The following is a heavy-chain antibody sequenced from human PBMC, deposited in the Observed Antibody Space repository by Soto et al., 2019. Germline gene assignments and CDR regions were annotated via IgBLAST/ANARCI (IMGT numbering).Heavy chain of an antibody. Sequence: PSETLSLTCTVSGGSISSYYWSWIRQPPGKGLEWIGYIYYSGSTNYNPSLKSRLTISLDTSKNQFSLKLSSVTAADTAVYYCARSPYSSSWYSGVYYYYYYGLDVWGQGTTVTVSS. J-gene: IGHJ6*02. CDR3: ARSPYSSSWYSGVYYYYYYGLDV. CDR1: GGSISSYY. V-gene: IGHV4-59*12. CDR2: IYYSGST. D-gene: IGHD6-13*01.